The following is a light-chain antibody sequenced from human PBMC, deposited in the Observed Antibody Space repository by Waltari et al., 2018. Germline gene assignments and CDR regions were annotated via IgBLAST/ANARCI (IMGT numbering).Light chain of an antibody. CDR3: QQYDNFPFT. CDR2: DTS. V-gene: IGKV1-33*01. CDR1: NDINKY. Sequence: DIQMTQSPSSLSASIGARFTIPCQASNDINKYLNWYQQRPGKAPKLLIYDTSNLETGVPSRFSGSGSGTDYTFTISSLQPEDIATYYCQQYDNFPFTFGPGTKVDI. J-gene: IGKJ3*01.